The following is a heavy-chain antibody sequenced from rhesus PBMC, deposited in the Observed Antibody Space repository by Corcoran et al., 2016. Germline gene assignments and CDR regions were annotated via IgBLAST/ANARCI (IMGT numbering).Heavy chain of an antibody. V-gene: IGHV4-127*01. CDR2: IGGSSSNT. CDR3: ARAGYYFDY. Sequence: QVQLQESGPGLVKPSETLSLTCAVSGYSIRSGYGLCCILHPPGKGLVGIGYIGGSSSNTNYNPSLKIRVTISKDTSKSQCYRKISYVTAADTAVYYCARAGYYFDYWGQGVLVTVSS. CDR1: GYSIRSGYG. J-gene: IGHJ4*01. D-gene: IGHD3-34*01.